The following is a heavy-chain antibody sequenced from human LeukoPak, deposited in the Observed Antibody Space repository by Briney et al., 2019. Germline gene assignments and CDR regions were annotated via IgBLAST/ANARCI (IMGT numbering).Heavy chain of an antibody. Sequence: GGSLRLSCAASGFTFSDYYMSWIRQAPGKGLEWVSYISSSGSTIYYADSVKGRSTISRDNAKNSLYLQMNSLRAEDTAVYYCARERVRFLEWFGLNPSFDAFDIWGQGTMVTVSS. CDR1: GFTFSDYY. V-gene: IGHV3-11*04. D-gene: IGHD3-3*01. CDR3: ARERVRFLEWFGLNPSFDAFDI. CDR2: ISSSGSTI. J-gene: IGHJ3*02.